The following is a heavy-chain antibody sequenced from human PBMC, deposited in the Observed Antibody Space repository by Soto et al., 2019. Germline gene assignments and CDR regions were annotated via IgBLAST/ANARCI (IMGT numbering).Heavy chain of an antibody. CDR1: GFTFRSYV. V-gene: IGHV3-30*19. CDR3: ARWGTTGGLDV. CDR2: TSYDGSDK. D-gene: IGHD3-16*01. Sequence: QVHRVESGGGVVQPGTSLRVSCVGSGFTFRSYVIHWVRQAPGKGLEWVALTSYDGSDKYYGDSVRGRFTISRDNSRNTVDLQMDSLRLEDTALYYCARWGTTGGLDVWGQGTLVSVSS. J-gene: IGHJ1*01.